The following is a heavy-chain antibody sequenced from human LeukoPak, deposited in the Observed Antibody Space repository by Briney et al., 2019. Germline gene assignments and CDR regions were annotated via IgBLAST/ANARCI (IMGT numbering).Heavy chain of an antibody. CDR2: ISAYNGNT. CDR3: ARDGPYCSSTSCYVPWDY. CDR1: GYTFTSYG. Sequence: ASVKVSCKASGYTFTSYGIIWVRQAPGQGLEWMGWISAYNGNTNYAQKLQGRVTMTTDTSTSTAYMELRSLRSDDTAVYYCARDGPYCSSTSCYVPWDYWGQGTLVTVSS. D-gene: IGHD2-2*01. V-gene: IGHV1-18*01. J-gene: IGHJ4*02.